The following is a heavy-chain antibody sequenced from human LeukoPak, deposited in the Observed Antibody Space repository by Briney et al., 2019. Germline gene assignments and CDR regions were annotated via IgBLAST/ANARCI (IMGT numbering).Heavy chain of an antibody. CDR3: AKDAQRGFDYSNSFQY. J-gene: IGHJ4*02. D-gene: IGHD4-11*01. CDR2: IWSDATNM. V-gene: IGHV3-33*06. Sequence: GGSLRLSCAASGFIFTDYGFHWVRQPPAKGLEWVAAIWSDATNMFYANSVKGRFFIQRDDYQNTVYLEMSSLRAEDTAVYYCAKDAQRGFDYSNSFQYWGQGSLVSVSS. CDR1: GFIFTDYG.